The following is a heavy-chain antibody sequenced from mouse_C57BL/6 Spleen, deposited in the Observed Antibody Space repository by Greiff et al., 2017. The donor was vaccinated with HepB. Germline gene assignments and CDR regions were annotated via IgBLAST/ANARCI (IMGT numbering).Heavy chain of an antibody. CDR2: INPGSGGT. J-gene: IGHJ1*03. CDR3: ARGGFITTVVAEYFDV. Sequence: QVQLQQSGAELVRPGTSVKVSCKASGYAFTNYLIEWVKQRPGQGLEWIGVINPGSGGTNYNEKFKGKATLTADKSSSTAYMQLSSLTSEESAVYFCARGGFITTVVAEYFDVWGTGTTVTVSS. D-gene: IGHD1-1*01. V-gene: IGHV1-54*01. CDR1: GYAFTNYL.